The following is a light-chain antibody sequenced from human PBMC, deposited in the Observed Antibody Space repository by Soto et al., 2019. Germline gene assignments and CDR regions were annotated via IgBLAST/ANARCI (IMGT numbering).Light chain of an antibody. J-gene: IGKJ4*01. Sequence: DIKMTQSPSSLSASVGDRVTITCQASQDITSYLSWYQQKPGKAPKLLIYLASNLELGVPSRFSGGGSGTEFTLTISSLQPEDFGTSYCQQYDHLPSFGGGTKVEI. V-gene: IGKV1-33*01. CDR2: LAS. CDR1: QDITSY. CDR3: QQYDHLPS.